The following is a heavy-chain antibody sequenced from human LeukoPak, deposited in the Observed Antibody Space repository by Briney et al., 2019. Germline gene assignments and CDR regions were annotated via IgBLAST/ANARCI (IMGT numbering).Heavy chain of an antibody. D-gene: IGHD6-13*01. V-gene: IGHV3-23*01. CDR1: GFLFRTYA. Sequence: TGGSLRLSCATSGFLFRTYALSWVRQAPRKGLDWASSISGSGGSTYHADSVKGRFTISRDSSKNTLYLQMNSLRAEDTAIYYCARVIRAAPGKGYFDYWGQGTLVTVSS. CDR2: ISGSGGST. J-gene: IGHJ4*02. CDR3: ARVIRAAPGKGYFDY.